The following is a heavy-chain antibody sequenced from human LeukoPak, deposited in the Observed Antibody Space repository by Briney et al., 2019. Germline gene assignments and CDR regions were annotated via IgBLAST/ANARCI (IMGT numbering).Heavy chain of an antibody. CDR3: ARDTSGQTRADDAFDI. J-gene: IGHJ3*02. Sequence: ASVKVSCEASGYTFFSHDINWVRQATGQGLEWRGWMNPKSGNTGYVQKFQARINISRDHSRNTAYMQLKSLISEDTAVYFCARDTSGQTRADDAFDIWGQGTMVTVSS. D-gene: IGHD6-19*01. V-gene: IGHV1-8*03. CDR2: MNPKSGNT. CDR1: GYTFFSHD.